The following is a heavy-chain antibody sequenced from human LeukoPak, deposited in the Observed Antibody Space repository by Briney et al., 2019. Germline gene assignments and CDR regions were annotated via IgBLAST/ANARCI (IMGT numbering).Heavy chain of an antibody. CDR3: SSGRILFDY. D-gene: IGHD3-10*01. CDR2: ISYSGST. Sequence: PSETLSLTCTVSGGSIISYYWSWIRQPPGKGLEWIGYISYSGSTNYNPSLKSRVTISVDTSKNQFSLKLSSVTAADTAVYYCSSGRILFDYWGQGTLVTVSS. V-gene: IGHV4-59*12. J-gene: IGHJ4*02. CDR1: GGSIISYY.